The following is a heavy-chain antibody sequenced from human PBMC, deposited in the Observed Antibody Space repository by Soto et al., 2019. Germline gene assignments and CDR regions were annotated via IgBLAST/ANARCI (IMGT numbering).Heavy chain of an antibody. CDR3: ARLTRWGTDIDY. D-gene: IGHD3-16*01. CDR1: GGSISSSSYY. Sequence: SETLSLTCTVSGGSISSSSYYWGWIRQPPGKGLEWIGSIYYSGSTYYNPSLKSRVTISVDTSKNQFSLKLGSVTAADTAVYYCARLTRWGTDIDYWGQGTLVTVSS. CDR2: IYYSGST. J-gene: IGHJ4*02. V-gene: IGHV4-39*01.